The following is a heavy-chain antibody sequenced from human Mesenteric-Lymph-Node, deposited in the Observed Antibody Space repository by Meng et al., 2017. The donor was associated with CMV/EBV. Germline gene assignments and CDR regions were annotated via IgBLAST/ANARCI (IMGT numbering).Heavy chain of an antibody. V-gene: IGHV3-23*01. J-gene: IGHJ4*02. CDR1: GFTFSSYA. Sequence: GESLKISCAASGFTFSSYAMSWVRQAPGKGLEWVSAISGSGVSTYYADSVTGRFTISRDNSKNTLYLQMNSLRAEDTAVYYCARDDYSNPFDYWGQGTLVTVSS. CDR3: ARDDYSNPFDY. D-gene: IGHD4-11*01. CDR2: ISGSGVST.